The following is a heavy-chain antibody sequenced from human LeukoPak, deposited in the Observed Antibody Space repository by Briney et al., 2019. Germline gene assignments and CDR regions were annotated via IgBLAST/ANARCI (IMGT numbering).Heavy chain of an antibody. Sequence: GGSLRLSCAASGFTFSSFGMHWVRQAPGKGLEWVAVLSYDGSNRYYADSVKGRFTISRDNSKNTLYLQMDSLRAEDTAVYYCAKDASTVTLHADYWGQGTLVTVSS. CDR3: AKDASTVTLHADY. CDR2: LSYDGSNR. V-gene: IGHV3-30*18. D-gene: IGHD4-17*01. J-gene: IGHJ4*02. CDR1: GFTFSSFG.